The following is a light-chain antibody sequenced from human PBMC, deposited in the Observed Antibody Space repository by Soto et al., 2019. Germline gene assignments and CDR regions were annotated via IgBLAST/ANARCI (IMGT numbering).Light chain of an antibody. J-gene: IGKJ5*01. V-gene: IGKV1-9*01. CDR1: QGITSY. CDR3: QQLNDYPLT. CDR2: GAS. Sequence: IQLTQSPSSLSASVGDRVTLTCRASQGITSYLAWYQQKPGKAPELLIYGASTLQSGVPSRFSGSGSGTDFTLTISSLQPADFATYYCQQLNDYPLTFGQGTRLEIK.